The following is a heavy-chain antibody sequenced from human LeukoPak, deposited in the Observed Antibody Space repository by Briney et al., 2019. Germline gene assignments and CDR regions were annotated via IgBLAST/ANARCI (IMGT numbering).Heavy chain of an antibody. CDR1: GFTFSSYE. CDR2: ISSSGSTV. D-gene: IGHD6-13*01. Sequence: GGSLRLSCAASGFTFSSYEMNWVRQAPGKGLEWVSYISSSGSTVYYADSVRGRFTISRDNAKNSVYLQMNSLRAEDTALYYCARGSGSSWYFYFDYWGQGTLVTVSS. V-gene: IGHV3-48*03. CDR3: ARGSGSSWYFYFDY. J-gene: IGHJ4*02.